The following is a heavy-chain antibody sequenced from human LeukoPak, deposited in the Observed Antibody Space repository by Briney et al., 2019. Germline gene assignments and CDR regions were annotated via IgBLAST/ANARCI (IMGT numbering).Heavy chain of an antibody. CDR1: GYTFTSYG. Sequence: ASVKVSCKASGYTFTSYGISWVRQAPGQGPEWMGWISAYNGNTNYAQKLQGRVTMTRETSTSTAYMEPRGLRSDHTAVYYCARKWELLGDAFDIWGQGTMVTVSS. V-gene: IGHV1-18*01. D-gene: IGHD1-26*01. CDR3: ARKWELLGDAFDI. CDR2: ISAYNGNT. J-gene: IGHJ3*02.